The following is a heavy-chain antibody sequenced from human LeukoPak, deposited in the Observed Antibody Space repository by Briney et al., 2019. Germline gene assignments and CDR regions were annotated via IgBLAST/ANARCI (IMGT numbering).Heavy chain of an antibody. CDR1: EGTFNSYA. V-gene: IGHV1-69*06. Sequence: SVKVSCKASEGTFNSYAISWVRQAPGQGLEWMGRIIPIFGTANYAQKFLGRVTIPADKSTSTVYMELSSLRSEDTAVYYCARSRPSGFIDYWDYWGQGTLVTVSS. J-gene: IGHJ4*02. CDR2: IIPIFGTA. CDR3: ARSRPSGFIDYWDY. D-gene: IGHD4/OR15-4a*01.